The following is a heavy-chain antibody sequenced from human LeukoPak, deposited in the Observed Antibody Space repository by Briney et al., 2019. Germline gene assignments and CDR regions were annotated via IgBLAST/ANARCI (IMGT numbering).Heavy chain of an antibody. Sequence: VASVKVSCKASGYTFTGYYMHWVRQAPGQGLEWMGWINPNSGGTNYAQKFQGRVTMTRDTSISTAYMELSRLRSDDTAVYYCAQHGSDTDSSGFLGDYWGQGTLVTVSS. CDR3: AQHGSDTDSSGFLGDY. D-gene: IGHD3-22*01. V-gene: IGHV1-2*02. CDR1: GYTFTGYY. J-gene: IGHJ4*02. CDR2: INPNSGGT.